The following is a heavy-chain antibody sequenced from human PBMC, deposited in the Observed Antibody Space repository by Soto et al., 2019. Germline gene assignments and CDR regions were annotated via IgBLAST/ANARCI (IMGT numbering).Heavy chain of an antibody. J-gene: IGHJ6*02. D-gene: IGHD6-13*01. Sequence: GGSLRLSCAASGFTFNSYAMSWVRQAPGKGLEWVSAISGSGGSTCYADSVKGRFTISRDNSKNTLYLQMNSLRAEDTAVYYCAKAVTTQQLVRVSYYYYYGMDVWGQGTTVTVSS. V-gene: IGHV3-23*01. CDR2: ISGSGGST. CDR3: AKAVTTQQLVRVSYYYYYGMDV. CDR1: GFTFNSYA.